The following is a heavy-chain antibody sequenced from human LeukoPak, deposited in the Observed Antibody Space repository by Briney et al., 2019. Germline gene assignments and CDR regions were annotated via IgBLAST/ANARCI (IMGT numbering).Heavy chain of an antibody. V-gene: IGHV1-46*01. D-gene: IGHD1-26*01. J-gene: IGHJ4*02. CDR2: INPSGGST. Sequence: ASVKVSCKASGYTFINSYIHWVRQAPGQGLEWMGIINPSGGSTSYTQKFRGRVTMTRDTSTSTVYMELSSLRSEDTAVYYCARGSGSYDADYWGQGTLVTVSS. CDR3: ARGSGSYDADY. CDR1: GYTFINSY.